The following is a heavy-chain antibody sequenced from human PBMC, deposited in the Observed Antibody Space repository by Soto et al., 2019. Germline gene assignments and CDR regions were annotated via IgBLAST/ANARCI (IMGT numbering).Heavy chain of an antibody. Sequence: QVQLVQSGAEVKKPGSSVKVSCKASGGTFSSYAISWVRQAPGQGLEWMGGITPIFGTANYAQKFQGRVTITADESTSTAYMELSSLRSEDTAVYYCARSMITFGGVIVTFRWFDPWGQGTLVTVSS. V-gene: IGHV1-69*01. D-gene: IGHD3-16*02. CDR3: ARSMITFGGVIVTFRWFDP. CDR2: ITPIFGTA. J-gene: IGHJ5*02. CDR1: GGTFSSYA.